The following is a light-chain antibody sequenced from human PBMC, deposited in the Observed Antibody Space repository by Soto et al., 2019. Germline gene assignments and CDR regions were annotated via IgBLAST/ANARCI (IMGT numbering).Light chain of an antibody. J-gene: IGKJ2*01. CDR3: QQYNNWPPYT. CDR2: GAS. Sequence: EIVMTQSPATLSVSPGERATLSCRASQSVSSNLAWYQQKPGQAPRLLIYGASTRATGIPARFSGSGSGTEFTLTISRLQSEEFAVYYCQQYNNWPPYTFGQATKLEIK. V-gene: IGKV3-15*01. CDR1: QSVSSN.